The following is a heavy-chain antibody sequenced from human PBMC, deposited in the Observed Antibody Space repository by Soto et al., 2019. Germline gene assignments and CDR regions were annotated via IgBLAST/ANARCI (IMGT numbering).Heavy chain of an antibody. D-gene: IGHD1-7*01. CDR2: IYYSGST. J-gene: IGHJ6*02. V-gene: IGHV4-59*01. CDR1: GGSISSYY. CDR3: AREGLTGTIGLYYYYGMDV. Sequence: QVQLQESGPGLVKPSETLSLTCTVSGGSISSYYWSWIRQPPGKGLEWIGYIYYSGSTNYNPSLISRVTISVDPSKNQVSLKLSSVTAADTAVYYCAREGLTGTIGLYYYYGMDVWGQGTTVTVSS.